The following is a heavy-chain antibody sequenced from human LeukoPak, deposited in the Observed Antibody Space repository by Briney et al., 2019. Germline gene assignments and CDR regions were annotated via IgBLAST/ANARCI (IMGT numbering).Heavy chain of an antibody. Sequence: SETLSLTCTVSGGSISSTSYYWGWIRQPPGKGLEWIGSIYYRGSTFYNPSLKSRVTISVDTSKSQFSLKLSSVTAADTAVYYCAGNYGPYYFDYWGQGTLVTVSS. CDR1: GGSISSTSYY. D-gene: IGHD3-10*01. V-gene: IGHV4-39*01. CDR2: IYYRGST. CDR3: AGNYGPYYFDY. J-gene: IGHJ4*02.